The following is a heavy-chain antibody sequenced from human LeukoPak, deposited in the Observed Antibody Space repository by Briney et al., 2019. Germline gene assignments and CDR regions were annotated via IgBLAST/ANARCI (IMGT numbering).Heavy chain of an antibody. CDR3: ARDPGGFGGEYYFDY. V-gene: IGHV1-2*02. D-gene: IGHD3-10*01. Sequence: GASVKVSCKASGYTFTGYYMHWVRQAPGQGLEWMGWINPNSGGTNHAQKFQGRVTMTRDTSISTAYMELSRLRSDDTAVYYCARDPGGFGGEYYFDYWGQGTLVTVSS. CDR2: INPNSGGT. CDR1: GYTFTGYY. J-gene: IGHJ4*02.